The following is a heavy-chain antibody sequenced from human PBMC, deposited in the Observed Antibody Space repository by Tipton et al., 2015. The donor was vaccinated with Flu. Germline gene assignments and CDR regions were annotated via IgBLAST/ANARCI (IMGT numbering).Heavy chain of an antibody. CDR3: AKGPIVVVISDNDAFDI. J-gene: IGHJ3*02. Sequence: GSLRLSCAASGFTFSSYGMHWVRQAPGKGLEWVAFIRYDGSNKYYADSVKGRFTISRDNSKNTLYLQMNSLRAEDTAVYYCAKGPIVVVISDNDAFDIWGQGTMVTVSS. D-gene: IGHD3-22*01. CDR1: GFTFSSYG. V-gene: IGHV3-30*02. CDR2: IRYDGSNK.